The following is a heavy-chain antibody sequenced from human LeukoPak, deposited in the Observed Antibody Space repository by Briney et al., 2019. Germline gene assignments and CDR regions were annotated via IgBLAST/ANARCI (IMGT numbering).Heavy chain of an antibody. D-gene: IGHD2-2*01. J-gene: IGHJ4*02. CDR1: GGTFSSYA. CDR3: AREVGGGYCSSTSCNYFDY. CDR2: IIAYNGNT. V-gene: IGHV1-18*01. Sequence: ASVKVSCKASGGTFSSYAISWVRQAPGQGLEWMGGIIAYNGNTNYAQKLQGRVTMTTDTSTSTAYMELRSLRSDDTAVYYCAREVGGGYCSSTSCNYFDYWGQGTLVTVSS.